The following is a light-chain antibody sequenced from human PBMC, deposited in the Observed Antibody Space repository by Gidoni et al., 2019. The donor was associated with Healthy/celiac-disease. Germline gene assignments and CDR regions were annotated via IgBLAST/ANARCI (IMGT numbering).Light chain of an antibody. CDR1: RLGDKY. CDR2: QDT. J-gene: IGLJ1*01. Sequence: SYDLTQPPSVSVSPGQTASITCSGDRLGDKYTYVYQHKSGQSPVLVMYQDTKRPSGIPERFSGYNSGNTATLTISGTQTLDEADYYCKAWDSNAEFFGTGTKVIVL. CDR3: KAWDSNAEF. V-gene: IGLV3-1*01.